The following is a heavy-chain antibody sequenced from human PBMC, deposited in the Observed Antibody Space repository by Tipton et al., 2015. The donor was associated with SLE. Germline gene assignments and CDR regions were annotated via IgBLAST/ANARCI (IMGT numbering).Heavy chain of an antibody. Sequence: GLVKPSETLSLTCTVSGGSISSYYWNWIRQPPGKGLEWIGEINHSGNTNYNPSLKSRVTVSVDTSENQFSLKLSSVTAADTAVYYCARSHPNDDGDYWGQGSLVTVSS. J-gene: IGHJ4*02. CDR2: INHSGNT. CDR1: GGSISSYY. CDR3: ARSHPNDDGDY. V-gene: IGHV4-34*01. D-gene: IGHD1-1*01.